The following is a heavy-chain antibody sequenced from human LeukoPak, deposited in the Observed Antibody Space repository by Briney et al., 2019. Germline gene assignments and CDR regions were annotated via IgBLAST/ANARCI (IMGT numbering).Heavy chain of an antibody. CDR1: GGSISSSSYY. Sequence: KPSETLSLTCTVSGGSISSSSYYWGWIRQPPGKGLEWIGSIYYSGSTNYNPSLKSRVTISVDASKNQFSLKLNSVTAADTAVYYCARGVYSRDYYYYFDFWAQGTLVTVSS. J-gene: IGHJ4*02. CDR2: IYYSGST. D-gene: IGHD3-22*01. V-gene: IGHV4-39*07. CDR3: ARGVYSRDYYYYFDF.